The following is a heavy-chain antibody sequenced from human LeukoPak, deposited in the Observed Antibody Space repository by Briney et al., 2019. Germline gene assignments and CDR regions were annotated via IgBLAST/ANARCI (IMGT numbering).Heavy chain of an antibody. CDR2: IYYSGST. Sequence: PSGTLSLTCTVSGGSISSYYWSWIRQPPGKGLEWIGYIYYSGSTNYNPSLKSRVTISVDTSKNQFSLKLSSVTAADTAVYYCARATRDSSSWYGGSWFDPWGQGTLVTVSS. V-gene: IGHV4-59*08. CDR3: ARATRDSSSWYGGSWFDP. D-gene: IGHD6-13*01. J-gene: IGHJ5*02. CDR1: GGSISSYY.